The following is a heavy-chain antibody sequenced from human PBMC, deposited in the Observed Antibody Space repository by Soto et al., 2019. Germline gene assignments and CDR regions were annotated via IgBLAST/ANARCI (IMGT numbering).Heavy chain of an antibody. D-gene: IGHD3-22*01. CDR2: VNAGNGNT. Sequence: GASVKVSCKASGYTFTSYAMHWVRQAPGQRLEWMGWVNAGNGNTKYSQKFQGRVTITRDTSASTAYMELSSLRSEDTAVYYCARGALRYYDSSGYWGQGTLVTVSS. V-gene: IGHV1-3*01. CDR3: ARGALRYYDSSGY. CDR1: GYTFTSYA. J-gene: IGHJ4*02.